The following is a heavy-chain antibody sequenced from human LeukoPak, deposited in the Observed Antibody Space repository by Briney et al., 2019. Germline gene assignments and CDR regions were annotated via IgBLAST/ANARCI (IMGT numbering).Heavy chain of an antibody. CDR3: VRELVVGPAEYFQS. D-gene: IGHD2-15*01. J-gene: IGHJ1*01. CDR2: INKDGSEK. Sequence: GGSLRLPCVASGFTFSNYWMDWIRHAPGRGLEWVANINKDGSEKYYLDSVRGRFTISRDNAKNSLYLQMNSLGAEDTAVYYCVRELVVGPAEYFQSWGQGTLVTVSS. V-gene: IGHV3-7*01. CDR1: GFTFSNYW.